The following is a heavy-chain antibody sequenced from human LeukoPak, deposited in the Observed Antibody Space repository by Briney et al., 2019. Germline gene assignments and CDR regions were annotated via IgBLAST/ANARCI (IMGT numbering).Heavy chain of an antibody. CDR3: AVSYYYYYYGMDV. V-gene: IGHV1-2*02. J-gene: IGHJ6*02. CDR2: INPNSGGT. CDR1: GYTFTGYC. D-gene: IGHD5/OR15-5a*01. Sequence: ASVKVSCKASGYTFTGYCMHWVRQAPGQGLEWMGWINPNSGGTNYVQKFQGRVTMTRDTSISTAYMELSRLRSDDTAVYYCAVSYYYYYYGMDVWGQGTTVTVSS.